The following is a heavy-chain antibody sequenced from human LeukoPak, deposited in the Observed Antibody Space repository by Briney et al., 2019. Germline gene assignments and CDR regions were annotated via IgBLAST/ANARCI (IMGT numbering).Heavy chain of an antibody. Sequence: GGSLRLSCAASGFTFSSYSMNWVRQAPGKGLEWVSYISSSSSTIYYADSVKGRFTISRDNAKNSLYLQMNNLRAEDTAVYYCARDLLAARGYFDYWGQGTLVTVSS. D-gene: IGHD6-6*01. CDR1: GFTFSSYS. J-gene: IGHJ4*02. CDR2: ISSSSSTI. CDR3: ARDLLAARGYFDY. V-gene: IGHV3-48*04.